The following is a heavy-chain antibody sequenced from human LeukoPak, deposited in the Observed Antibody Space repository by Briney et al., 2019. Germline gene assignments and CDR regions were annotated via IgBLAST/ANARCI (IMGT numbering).Heavy chain of an antibody. J-gene: IGHJ5*02. D-gene: IGHD6-19*01. CDR1: GGSISSGGYY. CDR2: IYYSGST. V-gene: IGHV4-31*03. Sequence: SETLSLTCTVSGGSISSGGYYWSWIRQHPGKGLEWIGYIYYSGSTYYNPSLKSRVTISVDTSKNQFSLKLSSVTAADTAVYYCARDLSTGWYGGDNWFDPWGQGTLVTVSS. CDR3: ARDLSTGWYGGDNWFDP.